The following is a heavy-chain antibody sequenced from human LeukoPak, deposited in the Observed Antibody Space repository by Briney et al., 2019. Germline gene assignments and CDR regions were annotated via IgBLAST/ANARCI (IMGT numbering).Heavy chain of an antibody. J-gene: IGHJ4*02. CDR3: ARGAARSTVTTDEY. D-gene: IGHD4-17*01. Sequence: PGGSLRLSCAASGFTFSSYAMTWVRQAPGKGLEWVSTISGSGGSTYYPDSVKGRFTISRDNSKNTLYLQMNSLRAEDTAVYYCARGAARSTVTTDEYWGQGTLVTVSS. CDR2: ISGSGGST. V-gene: IGHV3-23*01. CDR1: GFTFSSYA.